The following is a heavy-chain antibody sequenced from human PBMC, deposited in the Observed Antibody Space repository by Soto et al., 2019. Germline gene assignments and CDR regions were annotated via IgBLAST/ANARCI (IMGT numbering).Heavy chain of an antibody. V-gene: IGHV1-18*01. Sequence: QVQLVQSGAEVKKPGASVKVSCKASGYTFTSYGISWVRQAPGQGLEWMGWISAYNGNTNYAQKLQGRVTMTTDTSXXTAYMELRSLRSDDTAVYYCARDPFKWLFPYGMDVWGQGTTVTVSS. D-gene: IGHD3-22*01. J-gene: IGHJ6*02. CDR3: ARDPFKWLFPYGMDV. CDR1: GYTFTSYG. CDR2: ISAYNGNT.